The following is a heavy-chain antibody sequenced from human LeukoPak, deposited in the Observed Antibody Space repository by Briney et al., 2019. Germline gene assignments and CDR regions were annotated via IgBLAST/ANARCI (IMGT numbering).Heavy chain of an antibody. V-gene: IGHV3-7*05. Sequence: GGSLRLSCAASGFTFSSHWVAWLRQAPGKGLEYGAYINQDGSEIYYVDSVKGRFTVSRDSAKTSLYLQMNSLRAEDTAVYYCARDRGFPYKLAFDVWGQGTMVTVSS. CDR1: GFTFSSHW. CDR2: INQDGSEI. J-gene: IGHJ3*01. D-gene: IGHD3-10*01. CDR3: ARDRGFPYKLAFDV.